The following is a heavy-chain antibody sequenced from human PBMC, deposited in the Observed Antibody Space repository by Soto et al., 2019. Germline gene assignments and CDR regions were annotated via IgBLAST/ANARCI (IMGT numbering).Heavy chain of an antibody. J-gene: IGHJ6*02. CDR2: IYSGGST. V-gene: IGHV3-53*02. CDR1: GFTVSSNY. CDR3: AREPGIAAAGQGIYYYYGMDV. Sequence: EVQLVETGGGLIQPGGSLRLSCAASGFTVSSNYMSWVRQAPGKGLEWVSVIYSGGSTYYADSVKGRFTISRDNSKNTLYLQMNSLRAEDTAVYYCAREPGIAAAGQGIYYYYGMDVWGQVTTVTVSS. D-gene: IGHD6-13*01.